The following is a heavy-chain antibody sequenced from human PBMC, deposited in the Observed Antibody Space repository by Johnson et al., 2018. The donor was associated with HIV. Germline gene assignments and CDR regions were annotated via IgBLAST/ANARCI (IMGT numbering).Heavy chain of an antibody. CDR1: GFTFDDYA. J-gene: IGHJ3*02. CDR3: ARDRGKAGYAFDI. V-gene: IGHV3-9*01. CDR2: ISWNSGSI. Sequence: VQLVESGGGLVQPGRSLRLSCAASGFTFDDYAMHWVRQAPGKGLEWVSGISWNSGSIGYADSVKGRFTISRDNAKNSLYLQMNSLRAEDTAVYYCARDRGKAGYAFDIWGQGTMVTVSS. D-gene: IGHD3-10*01.